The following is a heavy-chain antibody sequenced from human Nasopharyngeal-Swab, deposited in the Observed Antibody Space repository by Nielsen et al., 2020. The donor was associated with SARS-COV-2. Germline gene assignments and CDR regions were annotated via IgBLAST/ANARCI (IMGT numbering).Heavy chain of an antibody. J-gene: IGHJ6*03. CDR2: ISYDGSNK. D-gene: IGHD3-9*01. V-gene: IGHV3-30*03. CDR3: ARSATGYYYMDV. CDR1: GFTFSNAW. Sequence: GESLKISCAASGFTFSNAWMSWVRQAPGKGLEWVAVISYDGSNKYYADSVKGRFTISRDNSRNTLYLQMNSLRTEDTALYYCARSATGYYYMDVWGKGTTVTVSS.